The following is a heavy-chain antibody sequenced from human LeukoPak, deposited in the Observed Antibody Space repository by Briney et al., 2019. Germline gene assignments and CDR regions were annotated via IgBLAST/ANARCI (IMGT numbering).Heavy chain of an antibody. D-gene: IGHD4-11*01. V-gene: IGHV3-33*01. CDR1: GFTFSSYG. CDR2: IWYDGSNK. J-gene: IGHJ5*02. Sequence: GGSLRLSCAASGFTFSSYGMHWVRQAPGKGLEWVAVIWYDGSNKYYADSVKGRFTISRDNSKNTLYLQMNSLRAEDTAVYYRAREADYSNYNWFDPWGQGTLVTVSS. CDR3: AREADYSNYNWFDP.